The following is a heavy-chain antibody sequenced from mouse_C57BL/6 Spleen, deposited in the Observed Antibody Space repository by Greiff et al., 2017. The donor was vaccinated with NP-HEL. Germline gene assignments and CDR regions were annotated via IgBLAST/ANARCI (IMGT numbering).Heavy chain of an antibody. J-gene: IGHJ2*01. CDR1: GYAFSSSW. CDR2: IYPGDGDT. CDR3: ARERVLRGFDY. V-gene: IGHV1-82*01. Sequence: VQLQQSGPELVKPGASVKISCKASGYAFSSSWMNWVKQRPGTGLEWIGRIYPGDGDTNYNGKFKGKATLTADKSSSTAYMQLSSLTSEDSAVYFCARERVLRGFDYWGQGTTLTVSS. D-gene: IGHD1-1*01.